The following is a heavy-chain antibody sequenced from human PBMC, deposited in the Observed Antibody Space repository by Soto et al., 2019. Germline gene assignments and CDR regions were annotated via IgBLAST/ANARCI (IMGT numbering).Heavy chain of an antibody. V-gene: IGHV3-9*01. D-gene: IGHD3-10*01. Sequence: EVQLVESGGGLVQPGRSLRLSCAASGFTFDDYAMHWVRQAPGKGLEWVSGISWNSGSIGYADSVKGRFTISRDNAKNSLYLQMNSLRAKDTALYYCAKDMKSRWFGETYDALGIWGQGTMVTVSS. J-gene: IGHJ3*02. CDR3: AKDMKSRWFGETYDALGI. CDR2: ISWNSGSI. CDR1: GFTFDDYA.